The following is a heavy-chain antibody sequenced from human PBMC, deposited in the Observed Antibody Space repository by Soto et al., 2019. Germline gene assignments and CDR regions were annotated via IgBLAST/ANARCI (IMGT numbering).Heavy chain of an antibody. CDR3: ASSSNDYLFDP. Sequence: SETLSLTCTVPGGSISSGDYYWSWIRQPPGKGLEWIGYIYYSGSTYYNPSLKSRVTISVDTSKNQFSLKLSSVTAADTAVYYCASSSNDYLFDPWGQGTLVTVS. D-gene: IGHD4-17*01. J-gene: IGHJ5*02. CDR1: GGSISSGDYY. V-gene: IGHV4-30-4*01. CDR2: IYYSGST.